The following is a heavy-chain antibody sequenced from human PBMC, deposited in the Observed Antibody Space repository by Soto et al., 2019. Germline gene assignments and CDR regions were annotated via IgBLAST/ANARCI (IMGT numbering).Heavy chain of an antibody. D-gene: IGHD3-10*01. CDR2: ISSSGSTI. CDR1: GFSFSDYH. V-gene: IGHV3-11*01. CDR3: ARVLMVRGVISF. Sequence: PGGSLRVSCAASGFSFSDYHMSWIRQAPGKGLEWVSYISSSGSTIYYADSVKGRFTISRDNAKNSLYLQMNSLRAEDTAVYYCARVLMVRGVISFGGQGTLVTVSS. J-gene: IGHJ4*02.